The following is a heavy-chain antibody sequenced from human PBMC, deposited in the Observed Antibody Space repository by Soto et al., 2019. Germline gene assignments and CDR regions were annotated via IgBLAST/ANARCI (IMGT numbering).Heavy chain of an antibody. CDR2: VSGYSGHS. CDR1: NETLTTYG. D-gene: IGHD6-6*01. Sequence: QVHLVQSGAEVKKPGASVKVSCKASNETLTTYGISWVRQAPGQGLEWMGWVSGYSGHSSSAQEFQDRVIMTTDTSTNTAYMELRSLTSDDSAVYFCERDSRSSGYYYGMDVWGQGTTVTVSS. CDR3: ERDSRSSGYYYGMDV. J-gene: IGHJ6*02. V-gene: IGHV1-18*01.